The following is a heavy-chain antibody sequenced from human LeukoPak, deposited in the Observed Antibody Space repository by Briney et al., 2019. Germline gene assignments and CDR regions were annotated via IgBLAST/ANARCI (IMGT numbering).Heavy chain of an antibody. CDR3: ARXLFRFLEWSYRSYYYYYMDV. D-gene: IGHD3-3*01. V-gene: IGHV1-69*06. Sequence: SVKVSCKASGGTFSSYAISWVRQAPGQGLEWMGGIIPIFGTVNYAQKFQGRVTITADKSTSTAYMELTSLRSGDTGGYYCARXLFRFLEWSYRSYYYYYMDVWGKGTTVTVSS. CDR2: IIPIFGTV. J-gene: IGHJ6*03. CDR1: GGTFSSYA.